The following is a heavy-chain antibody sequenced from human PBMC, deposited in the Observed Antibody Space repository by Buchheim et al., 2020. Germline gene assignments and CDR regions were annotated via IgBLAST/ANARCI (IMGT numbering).Heavy chain of an antibody. CDR1: GFTFNIYA. CDR3: ARGLDY. J-gene: IGHJ4*02. Sequence: QMVESGGGVVQPGTSLRLSCAASGFTFNIYAMHWVRQAPGKGLEWVAVISYDESNKQYGDSVKGRFTISRDNSKNTLYLQMNSLRAEDTAVYYCARGLDYWGQGTL. CDR2: ISYDESNK. V-gene: IGHV3-30*04.